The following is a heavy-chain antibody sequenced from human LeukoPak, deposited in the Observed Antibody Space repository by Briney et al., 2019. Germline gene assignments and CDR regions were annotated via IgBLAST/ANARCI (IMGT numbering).Heavy chain of an antibody. CDR1: GFTFSSYG. D-gene: IGHD3-22*01. CDR3: AKEIDRSYRWLYDY. J-gene: IGHJ4*02. CDR2: IWYDGSNK. V-gene: IGHV3-33*06. Sequence: GGSLRLSCAASGFTFSSYGMHWVCQAPGKGLEWVAVIWYDGSNKYYADSVKGRFTISRDNSKNTLYLQMNSLRAEDTAVYYCAKEIDRSYRWLYDYWGQGTLVTVSS.